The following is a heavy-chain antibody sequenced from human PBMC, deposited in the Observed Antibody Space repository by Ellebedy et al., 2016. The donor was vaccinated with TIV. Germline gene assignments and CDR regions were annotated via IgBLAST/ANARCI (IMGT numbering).Heavy chain of an antibody. Sequence: AASVKVSCKASGYTFTSHPLNWVRQAPGRGLEWMGWINTNTGNTESVPGFTGRFVFSLDTSVRTAYLQISSLKAEDTAIYYCARDRYYGGNYRGIDYWGQGTLVTVSS. CDR3: ARDRYYGGNYRGIDY. J-gene: IGHJ4*02. V-gene: IGHV7-4-1*02. D-gene: IGHD4-23*01. CDR2: INTNTGNT. CDR1: GYTFTSHP.